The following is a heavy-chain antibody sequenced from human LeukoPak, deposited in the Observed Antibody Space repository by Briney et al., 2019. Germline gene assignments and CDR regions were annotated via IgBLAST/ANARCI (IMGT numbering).Heavy chain of an antibody. CDR2: IYSGGAT. J-gene: IGHJ4*02. D-gene: IGHD3-9*01. CDR1: GFTVSSNY. Sequence: PGGSLRLSCAASGFTVSSNYMSWVRQAPGKGLEWASIIYSGGATYYADSVKGRFTISRDNSKNTLYLQMNSLRAEDTAVYYCAKRYFGNYYFDSWGQGTLVTVSS. V-gene: IGHV3-53*01. CDR3: AKRYFGNYYFDS.